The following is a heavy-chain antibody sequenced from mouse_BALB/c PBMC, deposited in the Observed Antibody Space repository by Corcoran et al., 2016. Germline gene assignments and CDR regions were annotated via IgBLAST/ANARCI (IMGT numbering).Heavy chain of an antibody. Sequence: QVQLQQSGPELVKPGASVKISCKASGYSFTSYYIHWVKQWPGQGLEWSGWIFPGSGNTKYNGKFKGKATLTADTSSSTAYMQRSSLTSEDSAVYFCARWGGYESFAYWGQGSLVTVSA. CDR2: IFPGSGNT. CDR3: ARWGGYESFAY. J-gene: IGHJ3*01. V-gene: IGHV1-66*01. D-gene: IGHD2-2*01. CDR1: GYSFTSYY.